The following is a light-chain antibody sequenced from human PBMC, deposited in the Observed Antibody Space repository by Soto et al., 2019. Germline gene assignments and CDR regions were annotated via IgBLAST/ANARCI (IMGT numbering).Light chain of an antibody. Sequence: DIQVTQSPSTLSASVGDRVTITCRASQSISSWLAWYQQKAGKAPKLLIYAASTLQSGVPSRFSGSGSGTDFTLTISSLQSEDFATYYCQQLNSYPITFGQGTKVDIK. CDR3: QQLNSYPIT. CDR1: QSISSW. V-gene: IGKV1-5*01. CDR2: AAS. J-gene: IGKJ1*01.